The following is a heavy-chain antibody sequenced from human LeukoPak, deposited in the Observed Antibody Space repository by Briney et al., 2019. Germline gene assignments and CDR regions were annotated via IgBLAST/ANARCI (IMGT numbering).Heavy chain of an antibody. CDR2: ITAGNGNT. CDR3: ARDSGEYYFDY. J-gene: IGHJ4*02. Sequence: ASVKVSCKASGYTFTSYYMHWVRQAPGQRLEWMGWITAGNGNTKYSQKFQGRVTITRDTSASTAYMELSSLRSEDTAVYYCARDSGEYYFDYWGQGTLVTVSS. V-gene: IGHV1-3*01. CDR1: GYTFTSYY. D-gene: IGHD2-15*01.